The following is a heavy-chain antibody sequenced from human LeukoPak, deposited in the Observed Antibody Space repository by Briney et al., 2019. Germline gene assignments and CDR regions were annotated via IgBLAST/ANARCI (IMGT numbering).Heavy chain of an antibody. J-gene: IGHJ4*02. Sequence: PGGSLRLSCAASGFTLRSHWMRWARQAPGEGLEWVANIKEDGGEKYYVDSVKGRFTISRDNSKNTLYLQMNSLRAEDTAVYNCAKDVTYSRSPSFDYWGQGTLVTVSS. V-gene: IGHV3-7*03. CDR3: AKDVTYSRSPSFDY. D-gene: IGHD1-26*01. CDR2: IKEDGGEK. CDR1: GFTLRSHW.